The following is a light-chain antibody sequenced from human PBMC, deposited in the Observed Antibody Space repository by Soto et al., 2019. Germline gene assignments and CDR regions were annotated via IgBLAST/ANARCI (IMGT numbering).Light chain of an antibody. Sequence: EIVLTQSPATLSLSPGERAILSCRASQSVSTFLAWFQQKPGQPPRLLIYNASNRTTGIPARFSGSGSGTDFTLTISRLEPEDFAVYYCQQYGSSPSLTFGGGTKVDIK. CDR3: QQYGSSPSLT. V-gene: IGKV3-20*01. CDR2: NAS. CDR1: QSVSTF. J-gene: IGKJ4*01.